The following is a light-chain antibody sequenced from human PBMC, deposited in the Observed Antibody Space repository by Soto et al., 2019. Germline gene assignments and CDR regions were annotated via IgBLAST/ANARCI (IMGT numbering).Light chain of an antibody. CDR1: SSDVGGYNY. J-gene: IGLJ1*01. V-gene: IGLV2-14*01. Sequence: QSALTQPASVSGSPGQSITISCTGTSSDVGGYNYVSWYQQHPGKAPKLIIYEVSNWPSGVPNRFFGSKSGNTASLTISGLQAEDEAEYYCTSYTSSSTLDVFGTGTKLTVL. CDR2: EVS. CDR3: TSYTSSSTLDV.